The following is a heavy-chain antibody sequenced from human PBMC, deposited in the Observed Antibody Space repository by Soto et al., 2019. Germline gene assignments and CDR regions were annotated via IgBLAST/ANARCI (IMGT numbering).Heavy chain of an antibody. V-gene: IGHV4-31*03. CDR3: ARGADRCQRMGAFAI. Sequence: QVQLQESGPGLVKPSQTLSLTCTVSGGSISSGGYYWSWIRQHPGKGLEWIGYIYYSGSTYYNPSLKSRITISVDPSKNQSSLQLSSVTAADTAVYYCARGADRCQRMGAFAIWRQGTMVTVSS. CDR1: GGSISSGGYY. J-gene: IGHJ3*02. CDR2: IYYSGST. D-gene: IGHD1-26*01.